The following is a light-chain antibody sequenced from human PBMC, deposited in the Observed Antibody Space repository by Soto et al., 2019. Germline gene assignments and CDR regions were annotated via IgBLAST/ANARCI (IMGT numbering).Light chain of an antibody. J-gene: IGKJ1*01. CDR3: KHYNYLWE. V-gene: IGKV3-15*01. CDR2: DAS. CDR1: QSISSH. Sequence: IVITHSPSSLSASPVERAALSIRASQSISSHLVWYQQKPGQAPRLLIYDASTRATGIPARFSGSGSGTEFTLTINSLQSEDSAVYYCKHYNYLWEFGPGTKVDIK.